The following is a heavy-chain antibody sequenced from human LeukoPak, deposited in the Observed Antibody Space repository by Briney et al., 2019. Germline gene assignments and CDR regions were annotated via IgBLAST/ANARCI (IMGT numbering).Heavy chain of an antibody. J-gene: IGHJ4*02. D-gene: IGHD4-17*01. V-gene: IGHV4-39*01. CDR2: IYYSGST. CDR3: ASTDYGPGDY. Sequence: SETLSLICTVSGGSISSYYWGWIRQPPGKGLEWIGSIYYSGSTYYNPSLKSRVTISVDTSKNQFSLKLSSVTAADTAVYYCASTDYGPGDYWGQGTLVTVSS. CDR1: GGSISSYY.